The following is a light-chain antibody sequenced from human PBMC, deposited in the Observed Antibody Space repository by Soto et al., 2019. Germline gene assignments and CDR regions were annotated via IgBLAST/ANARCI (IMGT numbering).Light chain of an antibody. CDR1: QSISTY. CDR3: QQSNSSPLT. V-gene: IGKV1-39*01. J-gene: IGKJ1*01. CDR2: AAS. Sequence: DIQMTQSPSSLSASVGDRVTITCRASQSISTYLNWYQQKPGIAPKLLIYAASILQSGVPSRFSGSGSGTDFTLTISYLQPEDFATYFCQQSNSSPLTFGQGTKVDIK.